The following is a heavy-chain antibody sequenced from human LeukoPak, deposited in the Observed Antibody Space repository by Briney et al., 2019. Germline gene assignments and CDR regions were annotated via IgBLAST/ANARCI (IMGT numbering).Heavy chain of an antibody. CDR3: ARMGVRDIGDY. D-gene: IGHD2-15*01. Sequence: PGGSLRLSCVASGFTVSSNYMSWVRQAPGKGLEWVSVIYSGGSTYYADSVKGRFTISRDISKNTLYLQMNSLRAEDTAVYYCARMGVRDIGDYWGQGTLVPVSS. J-gene: IGHJ4*02. CDR1: GFTVSSNY. CDR2: IYSGGST. V-gene: IGHV3-53*01.